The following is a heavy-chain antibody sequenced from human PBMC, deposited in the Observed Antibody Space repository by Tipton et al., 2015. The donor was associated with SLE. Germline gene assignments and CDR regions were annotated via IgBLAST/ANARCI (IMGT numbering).Heavy chain of an antibody. CDR2: IYYRGST. CDR1: GGSIGSNNHY. D-gene: IGHD7-27*01. Sequence: TLSLTCTVSGGSIGSNNHYWGWIRQSRGKGMEWSGSIYYRGSTYYNESLESLVTISLDTSKNQFSLILRSLTAADTAVYYCAINGEGALDWFDPCGQGLLVT. CDR3: AINGEGALDWFDP. J-gene: IGHJ5*02. V-gene: IGHV4-39*07.